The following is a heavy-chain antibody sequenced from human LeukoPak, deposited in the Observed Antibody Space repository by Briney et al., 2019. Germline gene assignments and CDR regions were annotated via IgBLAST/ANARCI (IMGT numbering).Heavy chain of an antibody. CDR3: ARTNWGLYYYYGMDV. CDR1: GGSISSYC. J-gene: IGHJ6*02. Sequence: SETLSLTCTVSGGSISSYCWSWIRQPPGKGLEWIGYIYYSGSTNYNPSLKSRVTISVDTSKNQFSLKLSSVTAADTAVYYCARTNWGLYYYYGMDVWGQGTTVTVSS. CDR2: IYYSGST. D-gene: IGHD7-27*01. V-gene: IGHV4-59*08.